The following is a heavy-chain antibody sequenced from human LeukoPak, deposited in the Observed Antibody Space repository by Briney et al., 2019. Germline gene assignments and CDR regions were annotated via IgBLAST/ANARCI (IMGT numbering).Heavy chain of an antibody. CDR3: AREDGGSSYYYYYGMDV. V-gene: IGHV1-69*04. Sequence: SVKVSCKASGGTFSSYAISWARQAPGQGLEWMGRIIPILGIANYAQKFQGRVTITADKSTSTAYMELSSLRSEDTAVYYCAREDGGSSYYYYYGMDVWGQGTTVTVSS. CDR2: IIPILGIA. CDR1: GGTFSSYA. J-gene: IGHJ6*02. D-gene: IGHD2-15*01.